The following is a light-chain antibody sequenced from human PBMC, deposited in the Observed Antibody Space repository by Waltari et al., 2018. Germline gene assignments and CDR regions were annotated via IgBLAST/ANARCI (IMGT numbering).Light chain of an antibody. V-gene: IGLV2-14*03. CDR2: DVN. J-gene: IGLJ1*01. CDR3: SSYTSRSTLV. CDR1: SSEVGGYNY. Sequence: QSALTQTASVSGSPGKSITIPCTGTSSEVGGYNYVSWYQQHPGKTHQLMIYDVNNRPSGVSSRFSGSKSGNTASLTISGLQAADEADYYCSSYTSRSTLVFGTGTKVTVL.